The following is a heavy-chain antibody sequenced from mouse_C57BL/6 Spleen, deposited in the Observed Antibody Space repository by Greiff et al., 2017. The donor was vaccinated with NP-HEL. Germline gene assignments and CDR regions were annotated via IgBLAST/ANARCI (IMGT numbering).Heavy chain of an antibody. CDR2: INPGSGGT. D-gene: IGHD2-1*01. J-gene: IGHJ4*01. CDR1: GYAFTNYL. CDR3: ARLGGLLGYAMDY. Sequence: VKLQQSGAELVRPGTSVKVSCKASGYAFTNYLIEWVKQRPGQGLEWIGVINPGSGGTNYNEKFKGKATLTADKSSSTAYMQLSSLTSEDSAVYFCARLGGLLGYAMDYWGQGTSVTVSS. V-gene: IGHV1-54*01.